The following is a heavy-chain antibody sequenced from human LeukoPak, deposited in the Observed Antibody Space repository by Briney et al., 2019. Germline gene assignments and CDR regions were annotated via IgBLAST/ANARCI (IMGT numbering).Heavy chain of an antibody. CDR2: INHSGST. J-gene: IGHJ6*03. Sequence: SETLSLTCAVYGGSFSGYYWSWIRQPPGKGLEWIGEINHSGSTNYNPSLKSRVTISVDTSKNQFSLKLGSVTAADTAVYYCARGVSRYYDILTGYVYYYYMDVWGKETTVTVSS. V-gene: IGHV4-34*01. CDR1: GGSFSGYY. D-gene: IGHD3-9*01. CDR3: ARGVSRYYDILTGYVYYYYMDV.